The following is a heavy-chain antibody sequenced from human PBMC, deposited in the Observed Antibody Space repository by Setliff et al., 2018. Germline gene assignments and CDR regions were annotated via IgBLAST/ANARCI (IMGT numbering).Heavy chain of an antibody. CDR1: GYSFTSYW. Sequence: PGESLKISCQGSGYSFTSYWIGWVRQMPGKGLEWMGIIYPGDSDTRYSPSFQGQVTISADKSISTAYLQWSSLKASDTAMYDCAGLARDIVVVPAPGGDYYYYYGMDVWGQGTTVTVSS. D-gene: IGHD2-2*01. V-gene: IGHV5-51*01. CDR3: AGLARDIVVVPAPGGDYYYYYGMDV. CDR2: IYPGDSDT. J-gene: IGHJ6*02.